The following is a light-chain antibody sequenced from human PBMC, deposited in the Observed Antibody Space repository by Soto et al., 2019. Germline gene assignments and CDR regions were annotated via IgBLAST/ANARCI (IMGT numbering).Light chain of an antibody. CDR1: QGISSY. J-gene: IGKJ4*01. CDR2: AAS. V-gene: IGKV1-9*01. Sequence: DIQLNQSPSFLSASVGDRVTITCRASQGISSYLAWYQQEPGKAPKLLIYAASTLQSGVPSRFSGSGSATEFTLTISSLQPEDFATYNCQQLNSYPLSFGGGTRVEIK. CDR3: QQLNSYPLS.